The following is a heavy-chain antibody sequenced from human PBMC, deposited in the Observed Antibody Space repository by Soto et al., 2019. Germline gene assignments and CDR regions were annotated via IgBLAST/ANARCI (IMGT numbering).Heavy chain of an antibody. J-gene: IGHJ4*02. CDR3: ARGVVAAAALDY. D-gene: IGHD5-12*01. Sequence: QVQLVQSGAEVKKPGSSVKVSCKASGGTFSSYTISWVRQAPGQGLEWMGRIIPILGIANYAQKFQGRVTIXAXISTSTAYMELSSLRSEDTAVYYCARGVVAAAALDYWGQGTLVTVSS. CDR2: IIPILGIA. CDR1: GGTFSSYT. V-gene: IGHV1-69*02.